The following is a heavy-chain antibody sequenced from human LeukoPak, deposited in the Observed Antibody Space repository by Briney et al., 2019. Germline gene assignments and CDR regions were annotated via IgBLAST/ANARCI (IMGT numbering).Heavy chain of an antibody. V-gene: IGHV1-2*06. CDR1: GYTFTGYY. CDR2: INPNSGGT. Sequence: ASVKVSCKASGYTFTGYYMHWVRQAPGQGLEWMGRINPNSGGTNYAQKFQGRVTMTRDTSISTAYMELSRLRSDDTAVYYCARDFGWKLAEYYFDYWGQGTLVTVSS. J-gene: IGHJ4*02. CDR3: ARDFGWKLAEYYFDY. D-gene: IGHD2-15*01.